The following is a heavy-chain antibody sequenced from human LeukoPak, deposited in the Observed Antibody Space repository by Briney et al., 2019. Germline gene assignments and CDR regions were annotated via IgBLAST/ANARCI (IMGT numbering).Heavy chain of an antibody. D-gene: IGHD3-22*01. Sequence: GGSLRLSCAASGFTFSSYAMHWVRQAPGKGLEWVAVISYDGSNKYHADSVKGRFTISRDNSQSTLFLQMNSLRAEDTAVYYCARARNNYDTSGYSALDYWGQGTLVTVSS. V-gene: IGHV3-30-3*01. CDR2: ISYDGSNK. CDR1: GFTFSSYA. J-gene: IGHJ4*02. CDR3: ARARNNYDTSGYSALDY.